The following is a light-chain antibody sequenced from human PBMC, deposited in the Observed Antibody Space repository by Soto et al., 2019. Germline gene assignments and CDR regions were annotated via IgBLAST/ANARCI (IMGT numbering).Light chain of an antibody. CDR3: QQYYSDFFT. CDR2: WAS. V-gene: IGKV4-1*01. J-gene: IGKJ2*01. Sequence: DIVMTQSPDSLAVSLGERATISCKSSQSLLFSSNNKTYLTWYQHRPVQSPKMLIFWASARESGVPERFSGSGSETDFTLTISGLQPEDAAVYYCQQYYSDFFTFGQGTRLEIK. CDR1: QSLLFSSNNKTY.